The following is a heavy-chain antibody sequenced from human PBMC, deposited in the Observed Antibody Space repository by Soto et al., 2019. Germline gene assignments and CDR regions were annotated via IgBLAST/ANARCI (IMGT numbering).Heavy chain of an antibody. J-gene: IGHJ6*03. V-gene: IGHV1-46*01. Sequence: GASVKVSCKASGYTFTSYYMHWVRQAPGQGLEWMGIINPSGGSTSYAQKFQGRISMTRNTSTSTAYMELSSLRSEDTAVYYCATYCTTCSNYYHMDVWGQGTTVTVSS. D-gene: IGHD2-2*01. CDR3: ATYCTTCSNYYHMDV. CDR2: INPSGGST. CDR1: GYTFTSYY.